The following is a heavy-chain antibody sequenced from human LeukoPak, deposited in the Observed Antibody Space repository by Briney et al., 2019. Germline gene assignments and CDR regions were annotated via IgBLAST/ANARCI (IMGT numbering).Heavy chain of an antibody. J-gene: IGHJ4*02. CDR3: GRDYEERTTDY. CDR2: ISSSSSII. Sequence: PPGGSLRLSCVAPGFTFSNYGMHWVRQAPGKGLEWVSYISSSSSIINYAESVRGRFTISRDNAKNLLYLQMNSLRAEDTAVYYCGRDYEERTTDYWGQGTLVTVSS. CDR1: GFTFSNYG. V-gene: IGHV3-48*04. D-gene: IGHD3-16*01.